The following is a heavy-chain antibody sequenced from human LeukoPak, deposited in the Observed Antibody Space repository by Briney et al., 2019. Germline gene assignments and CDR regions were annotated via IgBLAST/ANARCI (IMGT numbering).Heavy chain of an antibody. CDR3: ASYCTSTNCYTSGDY. D-gene: IGHD2-2*02. V-gene: IGHV3-53*01. Sequence: ERSLRLSCAASGFTVSSNYMSWVRQAPGKGLEWVSVIYSGGNTYYADSVKGRFTISRDNSKNTLYLQMNSLRAEDTAVYYCASYCTSTNCYTSGDYWGQGTLVTVSS. J-gene: IGHJ4*02. CDR1: GFTVSSNY. CDR2: IYSGGNT.